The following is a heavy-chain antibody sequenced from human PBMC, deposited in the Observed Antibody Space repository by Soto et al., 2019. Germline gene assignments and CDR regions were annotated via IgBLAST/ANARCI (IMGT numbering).Heavy chain of an antibody. CDR1: GYSFTSYW. CDR3: ARREGDYYYYGMDV. CDR2: IDPSDSYT. Sequence: GESLKISCKGTGYSFTSYWISWVRQMPGKGLEWMGRIDPSDSYTNYSPSFQGHVTISADKSISTAYLQWSSLKASDTAMYYCARREGDYYYYGMDVWGQGTTVTVSS. V-gene: IGHV5-10-1*01. J-gene: IGHJ6*02.